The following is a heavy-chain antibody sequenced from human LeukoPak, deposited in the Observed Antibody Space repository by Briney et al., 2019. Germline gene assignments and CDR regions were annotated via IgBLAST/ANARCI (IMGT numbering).Heavy chain of an antibody. CDR2: INWNSDSI. V-gene: IGHV3-9*01. CDR3: ARDRGYSSEIDY. Sequence: PGGSLRLSCAVSGFTFDDYAMHWVRQVPGKGLEWVSGINWNSDSIGYADSVKGRFTTSRDNAKNSLYLQMNSLRAEDTALYYCARDRGYSSEIDYWGQGTLVTVSS. D-gene: IGHD5-18*01. J-gene: IGHJ4*02. CDR1: GFTFDDYA.